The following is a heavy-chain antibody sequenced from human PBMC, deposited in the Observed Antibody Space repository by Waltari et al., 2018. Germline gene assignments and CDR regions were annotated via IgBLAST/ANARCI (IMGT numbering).Heavy chain of an antibody. J-gene: IGHJ3*02. D-gene: IGHD3-22*01. CDR3: ARSEGITMIVVADAFDI. CDR1: GGSFSGYY. CDR2: INHSGST. Sequence: QVQLQQWGAGLLKPSETLSLTCAVYGGSFSGYYWSWIRQPPGKGLEWIGEINHSGSTNDNPSLKSRVTISVDTSKNQFSLKLSSVTAADTAVYYCARSEGITMIVVADAFDIWGQGTMVTVSS. V-gene: IGHV4-34*01.